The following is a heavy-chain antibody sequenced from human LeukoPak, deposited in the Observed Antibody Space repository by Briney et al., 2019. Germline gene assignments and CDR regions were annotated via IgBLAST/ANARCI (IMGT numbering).Heavy chain of an antibody. J-gene: IGHJ4*02. D-gene: IGHD3-22*01. CDR3: ARVSSGYDFDY. Sequence: SETLSLTCTVSGGSISSYYWSWIRQPPGKGLEWIGYTHYSGTTNYNPSLKSRVTISIDTSKSQFSLKLSSVTAADTAVYYCARVSSGYDFDYWGQGTLVTVSS. CDR2: THYSGTT. CDR1: GGSISSYY. V-gene: IGHV4-59*01.